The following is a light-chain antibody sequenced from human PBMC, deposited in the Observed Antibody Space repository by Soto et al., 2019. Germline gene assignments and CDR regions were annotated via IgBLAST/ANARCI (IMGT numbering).Light chain of an antibody. CDR2: SNN. V-gene: IGLV1-44*01. Sequence: QSVLTQPPSASGTPGQRVTISCSGSSSNIGSKTVNWYQQLPGTAPKILIYSNNKRPSGVPARFSGSKTGTSASLAISGLQSEDEADYYCAAWDDSLNGWVFGGGTQLTVL. J-gene: IGLJ3*02. CDR1: SSNIGSKT. CDR3: AAWDDSLNGWV.